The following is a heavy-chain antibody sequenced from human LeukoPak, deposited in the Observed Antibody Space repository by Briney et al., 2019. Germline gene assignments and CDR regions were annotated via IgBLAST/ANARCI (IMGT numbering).Heavy chain of an antibody. V-gene: IGHV4-30-4*01. CDR2: IYYSGST. D-gene: IGHD3-16*01. CDR1: GGSVSSGDYY. CDR3: ARVRRLYDYVWGSYLGDAFDI. Sequence: NPSEILSLTCTVSGGSVSSGDYYWSWIRQPPGKGLEWIGYIYYSGSTYYNPSLKSRVTISVDTSKNQFSLKLSSVTAADTAVYYCARVRRLYDYVWGSYLGDAFDIWGQGTMVTVSS. J-gene: IGHJ3*02.